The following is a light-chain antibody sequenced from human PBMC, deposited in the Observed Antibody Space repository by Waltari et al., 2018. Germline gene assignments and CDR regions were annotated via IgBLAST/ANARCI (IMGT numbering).Light chain of an antibody. J-gene: IGLJ2*01. CDR3: SSYTSSSTYVV. V-gene: IGLV2-14*01. CDR2: EVS. Sequence: QSALTQPASVSGSPGQSITISCTGTSSDVGGYNYVSWYQQHPGKAPKLMIYEVSKRPSGVSNRFAGSKSGNPASLTISGLQAEDEADYYCSSYTSSSTYVVFGGGTKLTVL. CDR1: SSDVGGYNY.